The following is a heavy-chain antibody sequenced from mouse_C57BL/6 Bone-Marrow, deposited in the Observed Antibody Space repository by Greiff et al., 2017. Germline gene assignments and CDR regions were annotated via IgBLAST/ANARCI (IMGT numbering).Heavy chain of an antibody. CDR2: ISDGGSYT. CDR3: ARLAFDY. V-gene: IGHV5-4*03. J-gene: IGHJ2*01. Sequence: EVMLVESGGGLVKPGGSLKLSCAASGFTFSSYAMSWVRQTPEKRLEWVATISDGGSYTYYPDNVKGRFTISRDNAKNNLYLQMRHLKSEDTAMYYCARLAFDYWGQGTTLTVSS. CDR1: GFTFSSYA.